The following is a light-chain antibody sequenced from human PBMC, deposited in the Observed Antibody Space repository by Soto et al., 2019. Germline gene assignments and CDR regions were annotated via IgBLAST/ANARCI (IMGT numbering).Light chain of an antibody. Sequence: ENMLTQSPGTLSLSPGARATLSCRASQSVSTRYLAWYQQKPGQAPRLLIYGASIRAAGIGYSFSGSGSGTDFTLTVSRLEPKDFAVCYCHQFGSSPLAFTFGQGTKLEI. CDR3: HQFGSSPLAFT. CDR1: QSVSTRY. V-gene: IGKV3-20*01. CDR2: GAS. J-gene: IGKJ2*01.